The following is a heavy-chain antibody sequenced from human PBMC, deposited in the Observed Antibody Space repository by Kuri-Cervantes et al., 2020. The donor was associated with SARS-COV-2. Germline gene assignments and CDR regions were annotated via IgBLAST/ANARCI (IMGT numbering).Heavy chain of an antibody. CDR1: GYTFTSYG. CDR3: ARDAGYYHSSGYRYYFDY. Sequence: ASVKVSCKASGYTFTSYGISWVRQAPGQGLEWMGWISAYIGNTNYAEKLQGRVTMTTDTSTSTAYMELRSLGSDDTAVYYCARDAGYYHSSGYRYYFDYWGQGTLVTVSS. CDR2: ISAYIGNT. V-gene: IGHV1-18*01. D-gene: IGHD3-22*01. J-gene: IGHJ4*02.